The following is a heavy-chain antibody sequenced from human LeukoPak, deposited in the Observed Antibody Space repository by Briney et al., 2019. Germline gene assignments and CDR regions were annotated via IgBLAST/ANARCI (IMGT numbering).Heavy chain of an antibody. CDR3: ARRRYCSGGSCHVDY. J-gene: IGHJ4*02. V-gene: IGHV4-34*01. CDR2: INHSGST. Sequence: SETLSLTCAVYGGSFSGYYWSWIRQPPGKGLEWIGEINHSGSTNYNPSLKSRVTISVDTSKNQFSLKLSSVTAADTAVYYCARRRYCSGGSCHVDYWGQGTLVTVS. D-gene: IGHD2-15*01. CDR1: GGSFSGYY.